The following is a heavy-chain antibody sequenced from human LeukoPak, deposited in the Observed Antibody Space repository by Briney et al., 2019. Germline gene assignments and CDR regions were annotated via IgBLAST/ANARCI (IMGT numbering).Heavy chain of an antibody. D-gene: IGHD3-10*02. V-gene: IGHV3-64*01. J-gene: IGHJ4*02. Sequence: GGSLRLSCAASGFIFNSYAMHWVRQAPGRGLEYVSAITSNGGSTFYANSVKGRFTISRDNAKNTLYLQMNNLRGDDTAVYYCSCSNTVYFDYWGQGTLVTVSS. CDR2: ITSNGGST. CDR3: SCSNTVYFDY. CDR1: GFIFNSYA.